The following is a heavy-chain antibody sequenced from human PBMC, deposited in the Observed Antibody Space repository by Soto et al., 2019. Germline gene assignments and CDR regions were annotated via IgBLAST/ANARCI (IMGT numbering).Heavy chain of an antibody. J-gene: IGHJ4*02. CDR1: GFTFSSYW. V-gene: IGHV3-7*03. CDR3: ARDNYHGSGSFDY. D-gene: IGHD3-10*01. Sequence: PGGSLRLSCAASGFTFSSYWMSWVRQAPGKGLEWVANIKQDGSEKYYVDSVKGRFTISRDNAKNSLYLQMNSLRAEDTAVYYCARDNYHGSGSFDYWGQGTLVTVSS. CDR2: IKQDGSEK.